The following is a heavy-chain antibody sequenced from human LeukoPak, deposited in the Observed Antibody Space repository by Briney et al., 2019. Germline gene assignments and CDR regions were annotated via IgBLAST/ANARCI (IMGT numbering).Heavy chain of an antibody. D-gene: IGHD1-26*01. CDR1: GFTFSGYA. CDR2: ITGSGATT. V-gene: IGHV3-23*01. Sequence: GGSLRLSCAASGFTFSGYAMSWVRQAPGKGLEWVSLITGSGATTYYADSVRGRFTVSRDNSKNTLYLQMNSLRAEDTAVYYCARGSGSYWAPDYWGQGTLVTVSS. CDR3: ARGSGSYWAPDY. J-gene: IGHJ4*02.